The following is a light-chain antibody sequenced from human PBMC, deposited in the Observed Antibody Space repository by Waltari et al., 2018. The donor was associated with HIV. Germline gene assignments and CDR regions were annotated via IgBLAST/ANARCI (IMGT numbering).Light chain of an antibody. CDR3: QQYYSTPPLT. V-gene: IGKV1-NL1*01. Sequence: DIQMTQSPSSLSASVGDRVTISCRASQDIRNSLAWYQQNPGKAPKLLLYAASRLESGVPSRFSGSRSGTDYTLTISSLQPEDFATYYCQQYYSTPPLTFGGGTKVEIK. CDR1: QDIRNS. CDR2: AAS. J-gene: IGKJ4*01.